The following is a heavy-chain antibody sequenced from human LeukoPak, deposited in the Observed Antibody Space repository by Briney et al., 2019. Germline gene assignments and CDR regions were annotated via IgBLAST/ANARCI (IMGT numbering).Heavy chain of an antibody. D-gene: IGHD3-10*01. J-gene: IGHJ4*02. Sequence: ASVKVSCKASGYTFTGYYMHWVRQAPGQGLEWMGWINPNSGGTNYAQKFQGRVTMTRDTSISTAYMELSRLRSDDTAVYYCARGITMVRGVIMSYFDYWGQGTLVTVSS. CDR3: ARGITMVRGVIMSYFDY. CDR1: GYTFTGYY. CDR2: INPNSGGT. V-gene: IGHV1-2*02.